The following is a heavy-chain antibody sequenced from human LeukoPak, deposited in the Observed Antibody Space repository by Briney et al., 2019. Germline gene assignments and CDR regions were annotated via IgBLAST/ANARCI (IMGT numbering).Heavy chain of an antibody. CDR2: IWYDGNNK. CDR3: ADPPNKDY. Sequence: GGSLRLSCAASGFTFSNYGMHWVRQAPGKGLEWVAVIWYDGNNKYYGDSVKGRFTISRDLSRDTLYLHMNSLRAEDTAVYYCADPPNKDYWGQGTLVTVSS. J-gene: IGHJ4*02. CDR1: GFTFSNYG. V-gene: IGHV3-33*01.